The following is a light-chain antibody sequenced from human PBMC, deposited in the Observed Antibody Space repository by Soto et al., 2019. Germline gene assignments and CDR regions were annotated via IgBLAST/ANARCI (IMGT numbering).Light chain of an antibody. Sequence: EIVMTQSPATLSVSLGERVTLSCRASQSVGSNLAWYQQTPGRAPRLLIYGASTRAPDTPARFSGGGFGTEFALTISSLQFDDFAIYYCQQHNDWPPITFGGGTKVEIK. CDR3: QQHNDWPPIT. CDR1: QSVGSN. CDR2: GAS. V-gene: IGKV3-15*01. J-gene: IGKJ4*01.